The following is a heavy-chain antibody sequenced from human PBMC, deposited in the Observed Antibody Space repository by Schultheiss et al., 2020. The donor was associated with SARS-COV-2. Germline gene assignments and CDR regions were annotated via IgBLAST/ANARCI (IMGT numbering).Heavy chain of an antibody. J-gene: IGHJ6*02. Sequence: LSLTCAVSASTFDSFDMHWVRQAPGKGLEWLAVISYHGKSIHYADSVRGRFTISRDNSKNTLYLQMNSLRLEDTAVYYCAKDLWRGSKYGMDVWGQGTTVTVSS. CDR2: ISYHGKSI. D-gene: IGHD3-16*01. CDR1: ASTFDSFD. CDR3: AKDLWRGSKYGMDV. V-gene: IGHV3-30*18.